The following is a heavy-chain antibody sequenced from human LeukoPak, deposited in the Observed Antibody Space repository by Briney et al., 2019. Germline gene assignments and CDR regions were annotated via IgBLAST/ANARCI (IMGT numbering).Heavy chain of an antibody. CDR3: ARCTMIVGGYYFDY. CDR1: GYTFTSYY. V-gene: IGHV1-69*13. Sequence: SVKVSCKASGYTFTSYYIHWVRQAPGQGLEWMGGIIPIFGTANYAQKFQGRVTITADESTSTAYMELSSLRSEDTAVYYCARCTMIVGGYYFDYWGQGTLVTVSS. J-gene: IGHJ4*02. D-gene: IGHD3-22*01. CDR2: IIPIFGTA.